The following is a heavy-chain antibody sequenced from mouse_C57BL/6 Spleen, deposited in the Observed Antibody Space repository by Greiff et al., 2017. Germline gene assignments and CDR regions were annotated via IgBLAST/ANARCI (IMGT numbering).Heavy chain of an antibody. CDR2: IYAGGGYT. D-gene: IGHD3-2*02. Sequence: VQLQQSGAGLVRPGTSVKMSCKASGYTFTNYWIGWAKQRPGHGLEWIGDIYAGGGYTNYTEKFKGKSTLTADKSSNTAYMQFSSLTSEDSAIYYCATRDSAGYFDYWGKGTTLTVSS. CDR1: GYTFTNYW. V-gene: IGHV1-63*01. J-gene: IGHJ2*01. CDR3: ATRDSAGYFDY.